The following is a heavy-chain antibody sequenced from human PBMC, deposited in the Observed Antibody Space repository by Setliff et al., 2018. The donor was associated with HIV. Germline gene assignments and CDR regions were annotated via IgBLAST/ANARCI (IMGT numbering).Heavy chain of an antibody. V-gene: IGHV1-69*10. Sequence: SVKVSCKAFGDTFSNYAISWVRQAPGQGLEWMGGFIAVLGIATYAQKFQGRLTITADESTSTIYMEVSSLRSEDTAVYYCARAHSSGWYYFGFWGQGTLVTVSS. J-gene: IGHJ4*02. CDR1: GDTFSNYA. CDR3: ARAHSSGWYYFGF. CDR2: FIAVLGIA. D-gene: IGHD6-19*01.